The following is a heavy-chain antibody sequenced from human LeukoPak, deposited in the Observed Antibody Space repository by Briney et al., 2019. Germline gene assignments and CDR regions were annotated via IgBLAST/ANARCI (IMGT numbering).Heavy chain of an antibody. CDR3: ARGRGVLLWFGGRKAIRSDFDY. V-gene: IGHV4-39*07. CDR1: GGSISSSSYY. D-gene: IGHD3-10*01. CDR2: IYYSGST. Sequence: KPSETLSLTCTVSGGSISSSSYYWGWIRQPPGKGLEWIGSIYYSGSTYYNPSLKSRVTISVDTSKNQFSLKLSSVTAADTAVYYCARGRGVLLWFGGRKAIRSDFDYWGQGTLVTVSS. J-gene: IGHJ4*02.